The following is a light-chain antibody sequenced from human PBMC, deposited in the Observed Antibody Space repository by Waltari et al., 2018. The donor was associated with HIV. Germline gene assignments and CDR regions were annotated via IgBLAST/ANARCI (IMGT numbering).Light chain of an antibody. V-gene: IGLV7-46*01. CDR2: DSN. J-gene: IGLJ2*01. Sequence: QPVVTQHPSLTVSPGGTVTLPCDSSAGSVTRGHCLYWFQHRPGQHPRNLIFDSNTRYSCTPVRFTGSFLRGTAALTLPGAQREDEAYYYCLLSYSGDVVFGGGTQLTVL. CDR1: AGSVTRGHC. CDR3: LLSYSGDVV.